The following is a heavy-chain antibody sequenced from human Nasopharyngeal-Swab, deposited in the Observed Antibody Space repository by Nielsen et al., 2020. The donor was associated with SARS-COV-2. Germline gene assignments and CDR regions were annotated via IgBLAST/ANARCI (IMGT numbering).Heavy chain of an antibody. J-gene: IGHJ6*03. D-gene: IGHD3-3*01. CDR3: ARSAGITIFGVVIDYYYYMDV. CDR1: GFTFSDYY. Sequence: GESLKISCAASGFTFSDYYMSWIRQAPGKGLEWVSYISSSGSTIYYADSVKGRFTISRDNAKNSLYLQMNSLRAEDTAVYHCARSAGITIFGVVIDYYYYMDVWGKGTTVTVSS. CDR2: ISSSGSTI. V-gene: IGHV3-11*01.